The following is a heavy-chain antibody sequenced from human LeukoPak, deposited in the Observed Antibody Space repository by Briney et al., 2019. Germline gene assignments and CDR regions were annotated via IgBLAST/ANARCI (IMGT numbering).Heavy chain of an antibody. CDR2: IKQDGSEK. CDR3: AREKEGYCSRTSCYLDYYYYYMDV. V-gene: IGHV3-7*01. D-gene: IGHD2-2*01. CDR1: GFTFSDYY. Sequence: GGSLRLSCAASGFTFSDYYMSWIRQAPGKGLEWVANIKQDGSEKYYVDSVKGRFTISRDNAKNSLYLQMNSLRAEDTAVYYCAREKEGYCSRTSCYLDYYYYYMDVWGKGTTVTISS. J-gene: IGHJ6*03.